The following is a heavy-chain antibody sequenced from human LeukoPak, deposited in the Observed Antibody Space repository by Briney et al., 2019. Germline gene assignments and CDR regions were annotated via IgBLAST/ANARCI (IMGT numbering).Heavy chain of an antibody. CDR1: GFIVTYTY. Sequence: GGSLRPSCAASGFIVTYTYMGWVRQAPGKGPEWVSLIDSGGSTYYADSVKGRFTLSRDVSKNTLDLQMNSLRAEDTAVYYCAKTDLWGQGTLVTVSS. CDR2: IDSGGST. J-gene: IGHJ5*02. CDR3: AKTDL. V-gene: IGHV3-66*01.